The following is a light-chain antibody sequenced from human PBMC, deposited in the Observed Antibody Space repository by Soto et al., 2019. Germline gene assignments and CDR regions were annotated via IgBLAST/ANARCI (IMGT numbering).Light chain of an antibody. CDR3: AAWDDSLNGQV. J-gene: IGLJ2*01. V-gene: IGLV1-44*01. CDR2: SNN. Sequence: QSVLTQPPSASGTPGQRVTISCSGSSSNIGSNTVNWYQQLPGTAPKLLIYSNNQRPSGVPDRFSASKSGTSASLATSGLQSADEADYYCAAWDDSLNGQVFGGGTQLTVL. CDR1: SSNIGSNT.